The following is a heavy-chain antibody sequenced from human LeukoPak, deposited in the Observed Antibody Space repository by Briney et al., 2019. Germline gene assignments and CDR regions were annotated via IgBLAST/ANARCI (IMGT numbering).Heavy chain of an antibody. CDR1: IFSFSSYS. CDR3: ARGLDGNSIWYLDL. V-gene: IGHV3-48*02. D-gene: IGHD4-23*01. Sequence: GGSLRLSCAASIFSFSSYSMNWVRQAPGKGLEWVSYINSGSNSIHYADSVKGRFTISRDNARSSLYLQMNSLRDEDTAVYYCARGLDGNSIWYLDLWGRGTLVSVSS. J-gene: IGHJ2*01. CDR2: INSGSNSI.